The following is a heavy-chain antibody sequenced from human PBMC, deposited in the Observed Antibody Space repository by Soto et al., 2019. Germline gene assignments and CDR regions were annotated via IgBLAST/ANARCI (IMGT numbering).Heavy chain of an antibody. CDR3: ARDLRPMGPTFFGMDV. V-gene: IGHV6-1*01. D-gene: IGHD3-3*01. Sequence: SQTLSLTCAISGDSVSSNSAAWNWIRQSPSRGLEWLGRTYYRSKWYNDYAVSVKSRITINPDTSKNQFSLQLNSVTPEDTAVFYCARDLRPMGPTFFGMDVWGQGTTVTVSS. CDR2: TYYRSKWYN. J-gene: IGHJ6*02. CDR1: GDSVSSNSAA.